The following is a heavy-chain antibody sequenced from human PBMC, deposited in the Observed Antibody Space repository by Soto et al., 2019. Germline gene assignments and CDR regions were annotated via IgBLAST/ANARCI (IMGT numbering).Heavy chain of an antibody. CDR2: ISAYNGNT. CDR3: ARVYYYDSSGYYDY. J-gene: IGHJ4*02. V-gene: IGHV1-18*01. D-gene: IGHD3-22*01. CDR1: GYTFTSYG. Sequence: ASVKVSCKASGYTFTSYGISWVRQAPGQGLEGMGWISAYNGNTNYAQKLQGRVTMTTDTSTSTAYMELRSLRSDDTAVYYCARVYYYDSSGYYDYWGQGTLVTVSS.